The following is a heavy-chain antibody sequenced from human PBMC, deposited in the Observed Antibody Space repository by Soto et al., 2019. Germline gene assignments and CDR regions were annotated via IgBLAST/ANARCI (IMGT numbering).Heavy chain of an antibody. Sequence: EVQLVESGGGLVQPGRSLRLSCAASGFTFEDYGMHWVRQAPGKGPEWVSGITWNSGNIAYAETVKGRFTISRDNAKNLLFLQMNSLRVEVTALYYWVKDGLTLVFGVFFDGSDIWGHGTMATVSS. CDR1: GFTFEDYG. CDR3: VKDGLTLVFGVFFDGSDI. J-gene: IGHJ3*02. CDR2: ITWNSGNI. D-gene: IGHD3-3*01. V-gene: IGHV3-9*01.